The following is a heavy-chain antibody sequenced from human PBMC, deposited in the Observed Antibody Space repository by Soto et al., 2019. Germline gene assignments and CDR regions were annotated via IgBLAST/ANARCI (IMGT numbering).Heavy chain of an antibody. Sequence: EVQLLESGGGLVQPGWSLRLSCSDSGFTFSSYAMSWVRQAPGKGLEWVSAISGSGGSTYYAESVKGRFTISRDNSKNTLYLQMNSLRAEDTAVYYCAKDSVVTPGTWFAPWGQGTLVTVSS. D-gene: IGHD2-21*02. CDR1: GFTFSSYA. CDR2: ISGSGGST. J-gene: IGHJ5*02. V-gene: IGHV3-23*01. CDR3: AKDSVVTPGTWFAP.